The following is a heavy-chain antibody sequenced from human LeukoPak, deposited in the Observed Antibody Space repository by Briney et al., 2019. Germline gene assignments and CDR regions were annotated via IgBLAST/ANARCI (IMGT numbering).Heavy chain of an antibody. Sequence: GASVKVSCKSSGDTLTNEYMHWVRQAPAQGLEWMGLININTGSPGYAQNFQGRVTMTRDTSTGTVYMELSSLRSDDTAVYYCARDLPTGYGSRAYWGQGTLVTVSS. D-gene: IGHD3-10*01. CDR3: ARDLPTGYGSRAY. CDR2: ININTGSP. CDR1: GDTLTNEY. V-gene: IGHV1-46*01. J-gene: IGHJ4*02.